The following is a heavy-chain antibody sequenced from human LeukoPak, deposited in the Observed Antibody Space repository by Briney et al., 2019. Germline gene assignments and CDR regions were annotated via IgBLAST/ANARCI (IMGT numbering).Heavy chain of an antibody. J-gene: IGHJ4*02. D-gene: IGHD3-10*01. CDR3: ARGGSVLLWFGETPIDY. CDR2: IWYDGSNK. CDR1: GFTFSNYG. Sequence: GRSLRLSCAASGFTFSNYGMHWVRQAPGKGLEWVAVIWYDGSNKYYADSVKGRFTISRDNSKNTLYLQMNSLRAEDTAVYYCARGGSVLLWFGETPIDYWGQGTLVTVSS. V-gene: IGHV3-33*01.